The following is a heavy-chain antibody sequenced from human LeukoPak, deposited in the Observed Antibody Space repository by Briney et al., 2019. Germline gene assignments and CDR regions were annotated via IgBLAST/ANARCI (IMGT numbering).Heavy chain of an antibody. Sequence: PGRSLRLSCAASGFTFSSYGMHWVRQAPGKGLEWVAVIWYDGSNKYYADSVKGRFTISRDNSKNKLYLQMNRLRAEDTAVYYCARGIAARNPYYYMDVWGKGTTVTVSS. CDR1: GFTFSSYG. V-gene: IGHV3-33*01. CDR3: ARGIAARNPYYYMDV. CDR2: IWYDGSNK. D-gene: IGHD6-6*01. J-gene: IGHJ6*03.